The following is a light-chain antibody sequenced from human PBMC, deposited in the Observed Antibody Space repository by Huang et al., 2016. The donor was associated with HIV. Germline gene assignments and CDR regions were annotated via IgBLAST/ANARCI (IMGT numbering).Light chain of an antibody. CDR3: QQSYSTPRYT. V-gene: IGKV1-39*01. CDR1: QSISSY. Sequence: DIQMTQSPSSLSASVGDRVTITCRASQSISSYFNWYQQKPGKAPKLLIYAASSLQSGGPSRFSGSGSGTDFTLTISSLQPEDFATYYCQQSYSTPRYTFGQGTKLEIK. CDR2: AAS. J-gene: IGKJ2*01.